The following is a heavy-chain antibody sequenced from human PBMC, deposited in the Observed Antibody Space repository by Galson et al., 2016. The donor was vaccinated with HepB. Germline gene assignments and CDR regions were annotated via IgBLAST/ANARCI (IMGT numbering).Heavy chain of an antibody. D-gene: IGHD3-16*01. J-gene: IGHJ3*02. CDR2: INPNGAGT. CDR1: GYPFTGYY. CDR3: ARATIMYPFDI. V-gene: IGHV1-46*01. Sequence: SVKVSCKASGYPFTGYYMHWIRQAPGQGLEWMGIINPNGAGTNYAQQFQSRVTMTRDTSTDTVYMHLISLRSEHRAVYYCARATIMYPFDIWGQGTMVTVSS.